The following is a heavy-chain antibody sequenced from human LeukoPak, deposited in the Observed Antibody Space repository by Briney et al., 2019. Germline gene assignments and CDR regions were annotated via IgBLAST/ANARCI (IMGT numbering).Heavy chain of an antibody. D-gene: IGHD5-12*01. CDR3: AKDRGSGYDRGSFDY. Sequence: GSLRLSCAASGFTFSSYAMSWVRQAPGKGLEWVSAISGSGGSTYYADSVKGRFTISRDNSKNTLYLQMNGLRAEDTAVYYCAKDRGSGYDRGSFDYWGQGTLVTVSS. CDR1: GFTFSSYA. V-gene: IGHV3-23*01. CDR2: ISGSGGST. J-gene: IGHJ4*02.